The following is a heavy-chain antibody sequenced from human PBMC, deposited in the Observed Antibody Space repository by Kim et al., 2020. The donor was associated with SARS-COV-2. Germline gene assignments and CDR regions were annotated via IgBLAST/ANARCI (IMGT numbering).Heavy chain of an antibody. V-gene: IGHV3-30*18. CDR1: GFTFSSYG. J-gene: IGHJ6*02. CDR3: AKAIAHYYYYGMDV. D-gene: IGHD6-13*01. CDR2: ISYDGSNK. Sequence: GGSLRLYCAASGFTFSSYGMHWVRQAPGKGLEWVAVISYDGSNKYYADSVKGRFTISRDNSKNTLYLQMNSLRAEDTAVYYCAKAIAHYYYYGMDVWGQGTTVTVSS.